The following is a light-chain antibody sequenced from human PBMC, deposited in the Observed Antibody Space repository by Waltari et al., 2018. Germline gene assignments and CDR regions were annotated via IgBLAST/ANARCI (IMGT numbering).Light chain of an antibody. CDR1: QGISSY. CDR3: QQLNSYPRT. V-gene: IGKV1-9*01. J-gene: IGKJ4*01. Sequence: DIRLPRPHPFLSAPVGDKVTSTCRASQGISSYLAWYQQKPGKAPKLLIYAASTLQSGVPSRFSGSGSGTEFTLTISSLQPEDFATYYCQQLNSYPRTFGGGTKVEIK. CDR2: AAS.